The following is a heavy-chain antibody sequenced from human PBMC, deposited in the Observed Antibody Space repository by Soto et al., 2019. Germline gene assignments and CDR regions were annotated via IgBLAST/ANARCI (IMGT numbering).Heavy chain of an antibody. V-gene: IGHV4-31*03. J-gene: IGHJ4*02. Sequence: TLSLTCTVSGGSISSGGYYWSWIRQHPGKGLEWIGYIYYSGSTYYNPSLKSRVTISVDTSKNQFSLKLSSVTAADTAVYYCARAPYNWNYPYFDYWGQGTLVTVSS. CDR2: IYYSGST. CDR1: GGSISSGGYY. CDR3: ARAPYNWNYPYFDY. D-gene: IGHD1-7*01.